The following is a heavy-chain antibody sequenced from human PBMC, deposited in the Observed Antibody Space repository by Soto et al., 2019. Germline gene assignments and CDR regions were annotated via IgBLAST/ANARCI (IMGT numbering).Heavy chain of an antibody. CDR3: ARAYCSGGSCYSAYYYGMDV. J-gene: IGHJ6*02. CDR1: GYKFTSSW. V-gene: IGHV5-51*01. Sequence: PGESLKISCRTSGYKFTSSWIAWVRQMPGKGLEWMGIIFPSDSDTRYSPSFQGQVTISADKSISTAYLQWSSLKASDTAMYYCARAYCSGGSCYSAYYYGMDVWGQGTTVTVSS. CDR2: IFPSDSDT. D-gene: IGHD2-15*01.